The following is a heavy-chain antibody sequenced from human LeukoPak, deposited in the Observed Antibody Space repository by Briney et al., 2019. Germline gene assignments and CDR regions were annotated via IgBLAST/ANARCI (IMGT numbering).Heavy chain of an antibody. Sequence: SETLSLTCAVYGGSFSGYYWSWLRQPPGKGLEWIGEINHSGSTNYNPSLKSRVTISVDTSKNQFSLKLSSVTAADTAVYYCARDGGDSSGTKNYFDYWGQGTLVTVSS. CDR1: GGSFSGYY. CDR2: INHSGST. CDR3: ARDGGDSSGTKNYFDY. J-gene: IGHJ4*02. V-gene: IGHV4-34*01. D-gene: IGHD3-22*01.